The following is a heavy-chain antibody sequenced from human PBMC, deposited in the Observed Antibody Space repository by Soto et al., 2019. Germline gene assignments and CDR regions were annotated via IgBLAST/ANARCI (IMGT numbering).Heavy chain of an antibody. V-gene: IGHV4-61*08. CDR2: IYYSGST. CDR3: ARANYFDY. Sequence: SETLSLTCAVSGGSISSGGYSWSWIRQPPGKGLEWIGYIYYSGSTNYNPSLKSRVTISVDTSRNQFSLRLRSVSAAGTAVYYCARANYFDYWGQGTLVTVSS. CDR1: GGSISSGGYS. J-gene: IGHJ4*02.